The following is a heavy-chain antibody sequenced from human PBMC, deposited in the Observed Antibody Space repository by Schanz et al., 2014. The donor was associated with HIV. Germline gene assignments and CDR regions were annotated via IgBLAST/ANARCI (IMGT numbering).Heavy chain of an antibody. J-gene: IGHJ4*02. D-gene: IGHD2-2*01. Sequence: QVQLVESGGGVVQPGRSLRLSCAASGFTFSSYGMHWVRQAPGKGLEWVAVISSDGSNKYYADSVKGRFTISRDNSKNRVFLQMNSLRTEDTAVYYCAKSQKGASCCFPLDSWGQGTLVTVSS. CDR2: ISSDGSNK. V-gene: IGHV3-30*18. CDR1: GFTFSSYG. CDR3: AKSQKGASCCFPLDS.